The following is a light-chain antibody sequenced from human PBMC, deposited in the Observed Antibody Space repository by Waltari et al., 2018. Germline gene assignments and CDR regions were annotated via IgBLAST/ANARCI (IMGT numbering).Light chain of an antibody. CDR2: EDN. J-gene: IGLJ3*02. CDR3: QSYDSSNQRV. CDR1: SGSIASHY. Sequence: NFMLTQPHSVSESPGKTVTISCTRSSGSIASHYVQWYQQRPGSSPTTIIYEDNQRPSGVPDRFSGSIDRSSNSASLTISGLETEDEADYYCQSYDSSNQRVFGGGTKLTVL. V-gene: IGLV6-57*01.